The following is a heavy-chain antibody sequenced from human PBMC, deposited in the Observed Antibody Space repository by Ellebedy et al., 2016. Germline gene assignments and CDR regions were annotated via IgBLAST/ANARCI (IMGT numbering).Heavy chain of an antibody. J-gene: IGHJ4*02. Sequence: GESLKISXAASGFTFSSYAMHWVRQAPGKGLEYVSAISSNGGSTYYADSVKGRFTISRDNSKNTLYLQVSSLRAEDTAVYYCVKDLGRLGYCSGGSCYLLDYWGQGTLVTVSS. CDR1: GFTFSSYA. CDR2: ISSNGGST. CDR3: VKDLGRLGYCSGGSCYLLDY. D-gene: IGHD2-15*01. V-gene: IGHV3-64D*06.